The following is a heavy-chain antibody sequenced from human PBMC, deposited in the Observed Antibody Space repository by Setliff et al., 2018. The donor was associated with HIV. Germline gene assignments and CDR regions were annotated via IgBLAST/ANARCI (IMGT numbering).Heavy chain of an antibody. J-gene: IGHJ6*02. Sequence: SVKVSCKASGGTLSSYVVSWVRQAPGQGLEWMGGIIPIFNTANYAQKFQGGVTITADESTSTAYMELSSLGSEDTAVYYCARGSGGYCSGGSCYFGFGLALWGQGTTVTVSS. CDR1: GGTLSSYV. CDR3: ARGSGGYCSGGSCYFGFGLAL. CDR2: IIPIFNTA. D-gene: IGHD2-15*01. V-gene: IGHV1-69*13.